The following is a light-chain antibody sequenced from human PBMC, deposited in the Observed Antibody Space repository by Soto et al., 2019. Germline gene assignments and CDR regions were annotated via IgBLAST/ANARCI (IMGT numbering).Light chain of an antibody. V-gene: IGKV3-20*01. CDR3: QQYGSSPLT. CDR2: GAS. J-gene: IGKJ4*01. CDR1: QSVSSS. Sequence: VMAQSPATLSLSPGERATLSCRASQSVSSSLAWYQQKPGQAPRLLIYGASSRATGIPDRFSGSGSGTDFTLTISRLEPEDFAVYYCQQYGSSPLTFGGGTKVDIK.